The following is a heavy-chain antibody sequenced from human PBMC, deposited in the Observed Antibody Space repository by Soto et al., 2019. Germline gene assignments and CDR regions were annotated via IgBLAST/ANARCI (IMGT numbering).Heavy chain of an antibody. J-gene: IGHJ4*02. CDR2: IYYSRST. Sequence: QVQLQESRPGLVKPSQTLSLTCTVSGGSISSGCYYWRWIRQHPGKGLECIGYIYYSRSTYYNPSLKSRVTISEDSSKNQSSLKLSSVTAADTAVYYCARWVSGGVPDDYWVQGTPVTVSS. V-gene: IGHV4-31*03. D-gene: IGHD2-8*02. CDR3: ARWVSGGVPDDY. CDR1: GGSISSGCYY.